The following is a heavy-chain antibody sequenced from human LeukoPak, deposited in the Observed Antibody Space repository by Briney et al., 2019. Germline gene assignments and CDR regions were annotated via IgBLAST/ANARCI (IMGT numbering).Heavy chain of an antibody. Sequence: SETLSLTCTVSGGSISSYYWSWIRQPAGKGLEWIGRIYTSGSTNYNPSLKSRVTISVEKTKNQFSLKLSSVTAADTAVYYCAKASIAAAGWFDPWGQGTLVTVSS. CDR1: GGSISSYY. V-gene: IGHV4-4*07. CDR3: AKASIAAAGWFDP. CDR2: IYTSGST. J-gene: IGHJ5*02. D-gene: IGHD6-13*01.